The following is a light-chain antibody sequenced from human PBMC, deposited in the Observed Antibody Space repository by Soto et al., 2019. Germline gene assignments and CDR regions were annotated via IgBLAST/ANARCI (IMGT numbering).Light chain of an antibody. CDR2: DNN. V-gene: IGLV1-51*01. CDR3: RTWDSSLSVYV. CDR1: SSNIGNNY. Sequence: QSVLTQPPSVSAAPGQKVTISCSGSSSNIGNNYVSWYQQLPGTAPKLLIYDNNKRPSGIPDRFSGSKSGTSATLGITGLQTGDEADYYCRTWDSSLSVYVFGTGTKLTVL. J-gene: IGLJ1*01.